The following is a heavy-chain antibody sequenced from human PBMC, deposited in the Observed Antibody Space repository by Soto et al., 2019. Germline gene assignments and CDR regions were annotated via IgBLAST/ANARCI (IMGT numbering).Heavy chain of an antibody. V-gene: IGHV1-69*13. CDR3: ARAGGSYYDGGDAFDI. CDR1: GGTFSSYA. CDR2: IIPIFGTA. Sequence: GASVKVSCKASGGTFSSYAISWVRQAPGQGLEWMGGIIPIFGTANYAQKFQGRVTITADESTSTAYMELSSLRSEDTAVYYCARAGGSYYDGGDAFDIWGQGTMVTVSS. J-gene: IGHJ3*02. D-gene: IGHD1-26*01.